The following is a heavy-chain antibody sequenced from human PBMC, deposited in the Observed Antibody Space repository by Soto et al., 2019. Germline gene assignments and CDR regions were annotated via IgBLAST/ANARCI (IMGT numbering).Heavy chain of an antibody. V-gene: IGHV3-30-3*01. D-gene: IGHD3-22*01. CDR2: MSPNGNNQ. CDR3: ATGANFYYDTSRY. Sequence: WGSLRLSSPAPVFTFSIYALHWWRQAPGKGLEWVAVMSPNGNNQYYADSVKGRFTISRDTSKSTLYLQMTSLRPDDTAVYYCATGANFYYDTSRYWGQGTLVTVSS. J-gene: IGHJ4*02. CDR1: VFTFSIYA.